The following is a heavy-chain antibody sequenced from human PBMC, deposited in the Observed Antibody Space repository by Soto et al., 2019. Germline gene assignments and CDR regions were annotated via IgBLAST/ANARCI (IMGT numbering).Heavy chain of an antibody. J-gene: IGHJ6*02. CDR2: IIRKADGGAS. V-gene: IGHV3-15*01. CDR1: GFNFNNAW. CDR3: ALDRLGECFYYYGLDV. D-gene: IGHD3-10*01. Sequence: EVQLVESGGGLVKPGGSLRLSCAASGFNFNNAWMNWVRQAPGKGLEWVGRIIRKADGGASHYAAPVNGRFTISRDDSKNTVYLQMNSLKTEDTGIYYCALDRLGECFYYYGLDVWGQGTTVTFSS.